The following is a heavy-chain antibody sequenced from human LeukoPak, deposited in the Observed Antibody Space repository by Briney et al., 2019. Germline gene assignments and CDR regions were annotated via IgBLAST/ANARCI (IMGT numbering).Heavy chain of an antibody. J-gene: IGHJ6*02. CDR2: INPSGGST. V-gene: IGHV1-46*01. Sequence: GASVKVSCKASGHTFTSYYMHWVRQAPGQGLEWMGIINPSGGSTSYAQKFQGRVTMTRDTSTSTVYMELSSPRSEDTAVYYCARDGSSGSSHYYYYGMDVWGQGTTVTVSS. CDR1: GHTFTSYY. D-gene: IGHD3-22*01. CDR3: ARDGSSGSSHYYYYGMDV.